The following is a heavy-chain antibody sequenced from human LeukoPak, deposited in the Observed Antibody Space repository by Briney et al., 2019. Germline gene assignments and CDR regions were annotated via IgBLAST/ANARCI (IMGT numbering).Heavy chain of an antibody. J-gene: IGHJ6*03. Sequence: GGSLRLSCAASGFTFSSYGMHWVRQAPGKGLEWVAFIRYDGSNKYYADSVKGRFTISRDNSKNTLYLQMNSLRAEDTAVYYCAKDGKLEVTPTYYYCYYMDVWGKGTTVTVSS. CDR1: GFTFSSYG. CDR3: AKDGKLEVTPTYYYCYYMDV. V-gene: IGHV3-30*02. CDR2: IRYDGSNK. D-gene: IGHD2-21*02.